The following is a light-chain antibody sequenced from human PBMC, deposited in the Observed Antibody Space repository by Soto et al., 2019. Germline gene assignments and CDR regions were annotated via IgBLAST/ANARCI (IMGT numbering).Light chain of an antibody. CDR1: ISDVGGYNY. J-gene: IGLJ1*01. CDR3: YSYTTSGTYV. V-gene: IGLV2-14*03. Sequence: QSVLTQPASVSGSPGQSITISCTGTISDVGGYNYVSWYQHHPGRVPKLMIFDANNRPPGISSRFSGSKSGNTASLTISGLQAEDEADYYCYSYTTSGTYVFGTGTKLTVL. CDR2: DAN.